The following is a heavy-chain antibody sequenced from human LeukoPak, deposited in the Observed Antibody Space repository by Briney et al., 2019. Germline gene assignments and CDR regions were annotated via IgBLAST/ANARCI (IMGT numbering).Heavy chain of an antibody. Sequence: GGSLRLSCAASGFTFSSYAMSWVRQAPGKGLEWVSAISGSGGSTYYADSVKGRFTISRDNSKNTLYLQMNSLRAEDTAVYYCATPKGYSSSWYYGMDVWGQGTTVTVSS. CDR1: GFTFSSYA. CDR2: ISGSGGST. D-gene: IGHD6-6*01. CDR3: ATPKGYSSSWYYGMDV. J-gene: IGHJ6*02. V-gene: IGHV3-23*01.